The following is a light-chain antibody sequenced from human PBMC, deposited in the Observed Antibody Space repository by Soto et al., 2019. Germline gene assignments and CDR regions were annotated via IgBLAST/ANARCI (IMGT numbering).Light chain of an antibody. J-gene: IGKJ5*01. CDR2: WAS. CDR1: QSVLYSSNNKNY. Sequence: DIVMTQSPDSLAVSLGERATINCKSSQSVLYSSNNKNYLAGYQQKPGQPPKLLIYWASTRESGVPDRFSGSGSGTDLTLTISSLQAEDVAVYYCQQYYSTPITFGQGTRLEIK. CDR3: QQYYSTPIT. V-gene: IGKV4-1*01.